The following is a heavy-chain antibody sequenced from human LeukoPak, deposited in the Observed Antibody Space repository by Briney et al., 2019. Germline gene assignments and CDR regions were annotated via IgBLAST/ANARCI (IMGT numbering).Heavy chain of an antibody. J-gene: IGHJ3*02. CDR3: ARDYYDSSGYYSTGAFDI. CDR1: GGSISSYY. V-gene: IGHV4-59*01. D-gene: IGHD3-22*01. Sequence: SETLSLTCTVSGGSISSYYWSWSRQPPGKGLEWIGYIYYSGSTNYNPSLKSRVTISVDTSKNQFSLKLSSVTAADTGVYYCARDYYDSSGYYSTGAFDIWGQGTMVTVSS. CDR2: IYYSGST.